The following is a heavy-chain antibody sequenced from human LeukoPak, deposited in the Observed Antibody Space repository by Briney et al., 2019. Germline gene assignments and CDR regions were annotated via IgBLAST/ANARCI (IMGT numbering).Heavy chain of an antibody. Sequence: GASVNVSCKVSGYTLTELSMHWVRQAPGKGLEWMGGFDPEDGGTIYAQKFQGRVTMTEDTSTDTAYMELSSLRSEDTAVYYCATFSSSFNYFDYWGQGTLVTVSS. CDR3: ATFSSSFNYFDY. V-gene: IGHV1-24*01. J-gene: IGHJ4*02. D-gene: IGHD6-13*01. CDR1: GYTLTELS. CDR2: FDPEDGGT.